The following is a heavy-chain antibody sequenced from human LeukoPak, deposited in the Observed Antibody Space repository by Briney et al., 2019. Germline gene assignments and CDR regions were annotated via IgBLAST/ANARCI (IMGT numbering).Heavy chain of an antibody. V-gene: IGHV4-59*01. Sequence: SETLSLTCTVSGGSISSYYWSWIRQPPGRGLEWIGYFYYSGSTNYNPSLKSRVTISVDTSKNQFSLKLSSVTAADTAVYYCARGLGMDDGVEFDYWGQGTLVTVSS. J-gene: IGHJ4*02. CDR3: ARGLGMDDGVEFDY. D-gene: IGHD5-24*01. CDR2: FYYSGST. CDR1: GGSISSYY.